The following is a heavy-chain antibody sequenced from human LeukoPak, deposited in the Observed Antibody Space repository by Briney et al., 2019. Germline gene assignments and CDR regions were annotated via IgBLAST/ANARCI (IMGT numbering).Heavy chain of an antibody. D-gene: IGHD1-26*01. Sequence: GGSLRLSCAASGFTFSIYEMNWVRQAPGKGLEWVSYISSIGTTIYYADSVKGRFTISRDNAKNPLYLQMNSLRAEDTAVYYCARGERGDYWGQGTLVTVSS. V-gene: IGHV3-48*03. CDR3: ARGERGDY. J-gene: IGHJ4*02. CDR1: GFTFSIYE. CDR2: ISSIGTTI.